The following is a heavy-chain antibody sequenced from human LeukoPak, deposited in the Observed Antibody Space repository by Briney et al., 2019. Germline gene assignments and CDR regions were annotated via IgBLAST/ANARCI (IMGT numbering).Heavy chain of an antibody. Sequence: ASVKVSCKASGYTFTGYCMHWVRQAPGQGLEWMGWINPNSGGTNYAQKFQGRVTMTRDTSISTAYMELSRLRSDDTAVYYCARDGTIAVRSYYYYMDVWGKGTTVTVSS. V-gene: IGHV1-2*02. D-gene: IGHD6-19*01. CDR3: ARDGTIAVRSYYYYMDV. CDR1: GYTFTGYC. CDR2: INPNSGGT. J-gene: IGHJ6*03.